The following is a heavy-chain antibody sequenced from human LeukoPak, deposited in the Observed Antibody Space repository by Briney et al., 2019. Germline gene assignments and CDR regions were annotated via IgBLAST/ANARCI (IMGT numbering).Heavy chain of an antibody. D-gene: IGHD3-3*01. Sequence: GGSLRLSCAASGFTFSSYGMHWVRQAPGKGLEWVAVISYDGSNKYYADSVKGRFTISRDNSKNTLYLQMNSLRAEDTAVYYCASPGFWSGYYTDYYYYMDVWGKGTTVTVSS. J-gene: IGHJ6*03. V-gene: IGHV3-30*03. CDR2: ISYDGSNK. CDR3: ASPGFWSGYYTDYYYYMDV. CDR1: GFTFSSYG.